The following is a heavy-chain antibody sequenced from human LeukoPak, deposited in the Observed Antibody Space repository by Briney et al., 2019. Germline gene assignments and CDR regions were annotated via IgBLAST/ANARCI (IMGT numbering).Heavy chain of an antibody. J-gene: IGHJ4*02. D-gene: IGHD3-22*01. Sequence: TSETLSLTCTVSGGSISSYYWSWIRQPPGKGLEWIGYIYYSGSTNYNPSLKSRVTISVDTSKNQFSLKLSSVTAADTAVYYCARAGSGYYYGLHFDYWGQGTLVTVSS. CDR2: IYYSGST. CDR3: ARAGSGYYYGLHFDY. CDR1: GGSISSYY. V-gene: IGHV4-59*01.